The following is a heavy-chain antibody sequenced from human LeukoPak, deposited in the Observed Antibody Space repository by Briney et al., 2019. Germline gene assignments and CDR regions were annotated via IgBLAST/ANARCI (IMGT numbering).Heavy chain of an antibody. D-gene: IGHD3-10*01. CDR3: ARRGGSGSPIDY. Sequence: GGSLRLSCAAPGFTYSSYSMNWVRQAPGKGLEWVSYISSSSSTIYYADSVKGRFTISRDNAKNTLYLQMNTLRAEDTAVYYCARRGGSGSPIDYWGQGTLVTVSS. CDR1: GFTYSSYS. V-gene: IGHV3-48*01. J-gene: IGHJ4*02. CDR2: ISSSSSTI.